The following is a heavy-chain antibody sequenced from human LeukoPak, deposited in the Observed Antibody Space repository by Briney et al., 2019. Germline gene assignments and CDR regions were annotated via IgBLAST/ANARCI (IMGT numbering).Heavy chain of an antibody. CDR3: AREPLWSGYSYYYYYMDV. D-gene: IGHD3-3*01. V-gene: IGHV4-4*07. Sequence: SETLSLTCAVYGGSFSGYYWSWIRQPAGKGLEWIGRIYTSGSTNSNPSLKSRVTMSVDTSKNQFSLNLSSVTAADTAVYYCAREPLWSGYSYYYYYMDVWGKGTTVTVSS. CDR1: GGSFSGYY. J-gene: IGHJ6*03. CDR2: IYTSGST.